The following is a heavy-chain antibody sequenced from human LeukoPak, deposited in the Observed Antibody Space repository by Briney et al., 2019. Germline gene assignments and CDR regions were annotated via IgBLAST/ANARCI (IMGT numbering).Heavy chain of an antibody. CDR3: ARRRWGIARGAFDI. CDR1: GFTFSDYY. Sequence: GSLRLSCAASGFTFSDYYMSWIRQAPGKGLEWIGEINHSGSTNYNPSLKSRVTISVDTSKNQFSLKLSSVTAADTAVYYCARRRWGIARGAFDIWGQGTMVTVSS. CDR2: INHSGST. J-gene: IGHJ3*02. D-gene: IGHD6-13*01. V-gene: IGHV4-34*01.